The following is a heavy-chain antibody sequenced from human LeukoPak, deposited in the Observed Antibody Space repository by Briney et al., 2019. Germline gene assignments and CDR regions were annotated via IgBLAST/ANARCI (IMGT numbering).Heavy chain of an antibody. CDR1: GFTFSDYY. CDR2: ISSSGSTI. J-gene: IGHJ3*02. CDR3: ARDVRAARPYDAFDI. Sequence: GGSLRLSCAASGFTFSDYYMSWIRQAPGKGLEWVSYISSSGSTIYYADSVKGRFTISRDNAKNSLYLQMNSLRAEDTAVYYCARDVRAARPYDAFDIWGQGTMVTVSS. V-gene: IGHV3-11*04. D-gene: IGHD6-6*01.